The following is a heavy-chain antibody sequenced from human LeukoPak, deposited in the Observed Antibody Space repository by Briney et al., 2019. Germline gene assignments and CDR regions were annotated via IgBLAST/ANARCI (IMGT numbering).Heavy chain of an antibody. CDR2: IIPILGIA. CDR1: GGTFSSYT. V-gene: IGHV1-69*04. Sequence: SVKVSCKASGGTFSSYTISWVRQAPGQGLEWMGRIIPILGIANYAQKFQGRVTITADKSTSTAYMELSSLRSEATAVYYGARDLRGATRHNWFDPWGQGTLVTVCS. CDR3: ARDLRGATRHNWFDP. D-gene: IGHD5-12*01. J-gene: IGHJ5*02.